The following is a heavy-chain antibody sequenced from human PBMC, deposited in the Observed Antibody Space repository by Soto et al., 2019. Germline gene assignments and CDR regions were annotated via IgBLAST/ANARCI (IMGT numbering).Heavy chain of an antibody. CDR3: ARSRDLPYYYGSGSYSYFFDY. D-gene: IGHD3-10*01. V-gene: IGHV4-61*08. CDR2: IYYSGST. Sequence: ETLSLTCTVSGGSISSGGYYWSWIRQHPGKGLEWIGYIYYSGSTNYNPSLKSRVTISVDTSKNQFSLKLSSVTAADTAVYYCARSRDLPYYYGSGSYSYFFDYWGQGTLVTVSS. J-gene: IGHJ4*02. CDR1: GGSISSGGYY.